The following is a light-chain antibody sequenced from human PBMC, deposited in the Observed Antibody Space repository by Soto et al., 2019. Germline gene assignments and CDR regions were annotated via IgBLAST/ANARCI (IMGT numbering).Light chain of an antibody. CDR3: CSFTSGNTAYV. Sequence: QSVLTQPPSVSGAPGQRVTISCTGSSSNIGAGFDVHWYHQIAGTAPKLLIYGNSNRPSGVPDRFSGSKSGNTASLTISGLQAEDDADYYCCSFTSGNTAYVFGTGTKLTVL. CDR2: GNS. J-gene: IGLJ1*01. CDR1: SSNIGAGFD. V-gene: IGLV1-40*01.